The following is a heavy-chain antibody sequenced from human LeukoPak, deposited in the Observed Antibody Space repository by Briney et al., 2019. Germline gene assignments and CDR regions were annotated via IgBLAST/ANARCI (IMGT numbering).Heavy chain of an antibody. J-gene: IGHJ4*02. CDR1: GGSFSSNI. Sequence: ASVKVSCKASGGSFSSNIIGWVRQAPGQGLEWMGGIVPIFGKTKYAQKFQGRVTITTDESSSTVYMELSSLRSEDTAVYYCAREGSRYNWNDGLFDYWGQGTLVTVSS. V-gene: IGHV1-69*05. CDR2: IVPIFGKT. CDR3: AREGSRYNWNDGLFDY. D-gene: IGHD1-1*01.